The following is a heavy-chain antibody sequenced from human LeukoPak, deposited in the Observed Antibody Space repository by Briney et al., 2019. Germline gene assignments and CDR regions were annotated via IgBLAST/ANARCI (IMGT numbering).Heavy chain of an antibody. D-gene: IGHD6-6*01. V-gene: IGHV5-51*01. CDR1: GYRFTNYW. J-gene: IGHJ3*02. CDR3: ARPGSSSSVWAFNI. CDR2: IYPGDSDT. Sequence: GESLKISCKGSGYRFTNYWIAWVRQMPGKGPEWIGIIYPGDSDTRYSPSFQGQVTMSADKSINTAYLQWGSLKASDTAMYYCARPGSSSSVWAFNIWGQGTVVTVSS.